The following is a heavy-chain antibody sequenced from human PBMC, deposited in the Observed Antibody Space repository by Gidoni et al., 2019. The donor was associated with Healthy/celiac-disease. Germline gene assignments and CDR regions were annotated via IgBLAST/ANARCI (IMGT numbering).Heavy chain of an antibody. V-gene: IGHV4-34*01. CDR2: INHSGST. D-gene: IGHD3-3*01. CDR1: GGSFSGYY. CDR3: ARGTIFGVVIIQYYFDY. J-gene: IGHJ4*02. Sequence: QVQLQQWGAGLLKPSETLSLTCAVYGGSFSGYYWSWIRQPPGKGLGWIGEINHSGSTNYNPSLKSRVTISVDTSKNQFSLKLSSVTAADTAVYYCARGTIFGVVIIQYYFDYWGQGTLVTVSS.